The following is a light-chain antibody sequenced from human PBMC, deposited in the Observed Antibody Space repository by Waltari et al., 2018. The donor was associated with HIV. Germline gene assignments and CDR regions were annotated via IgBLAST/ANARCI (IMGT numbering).Light chain of an antibody. V-gene: IGLV1-51*01. J-gene: IGLJ2*01. CDR3: RAWDSSLSAFV. CDR2: DDN. Sequence: QSVLPQPPSVSAAAGQKVTISCSGRYYSVGHNYVSWYQQVPGTAPKLLSYDDNKRRSGIPDRFSGSKSDTSATLGITGLQTGDEADYYCRAWDSSLSAFVFGGGTRLTVL. CDR1: YYSVGHNY.